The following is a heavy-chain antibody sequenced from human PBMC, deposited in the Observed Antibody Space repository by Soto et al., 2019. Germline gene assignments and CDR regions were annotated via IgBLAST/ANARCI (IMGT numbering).Heavy chain of an antibody. Sequence: SETLSLTWTGSGGSIRTFYRSWFRHPPGKGLEWIGYIYYSGSTNYNPSLKSRVTISVDTSKNQFSLKLSSVTAADTAVYYCARCCYFYGSGSYYIYYRGQRTPVTVS. D-gene: IGHD3-10*01. CDR1: GGSIRTFY. CDR3: ARCCYFYGSGSYYIYY. CDR2: IYYSGST. V-gene: IGHV4-59*08. J-gene: IGHJ4*02.